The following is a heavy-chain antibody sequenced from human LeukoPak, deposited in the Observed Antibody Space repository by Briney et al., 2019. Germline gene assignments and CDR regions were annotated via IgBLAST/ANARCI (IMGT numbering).Heavy chain of an antibody. V-gene: IGHV4-39*01. CDR3: ARRKPMVATSVFFDY. J-gene: IGHJ4*02. D-gene: IGHD5-12*01. Sequence: PSETLSLTCTVSGGCISSSSYYWGWIRQPPGKGLEWIGSIYYSGSTYYNPSLKSRVTISVDTSKDQFSLKLSSVTAADTAVYYCARRKPMVATSVFFDYWGQGTLVTVSS. CDR1: GGCISSSSYY. CDR2: IYYSGST.